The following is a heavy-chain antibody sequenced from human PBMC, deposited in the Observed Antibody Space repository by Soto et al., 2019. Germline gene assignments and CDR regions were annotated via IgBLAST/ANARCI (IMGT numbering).Heavy chain of an antibody. D-gene: IGHD6-6*01. CDR3: ARVQHLVGYFYYYMDV. CDR1: GYTFTNYG. Sequence: QVQLLQSGAEVKKPGASVKVSCKASGYTFTNYGITWVRQAPGQGLEWMGWIGAYNGNTHYTERLQGRVTMTTDTSTSTAYMELRGLRSDDSAVYYCARVQHLVGYFYYYMDVWGNGTTVTVSS. J-gene: IGHJ6*03. CDR2: IGAYNGNT. V-gene: IGHV1-18*01.